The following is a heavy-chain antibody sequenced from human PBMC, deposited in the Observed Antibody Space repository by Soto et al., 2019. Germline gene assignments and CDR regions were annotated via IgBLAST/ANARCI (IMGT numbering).Heavy chain of an antibody. J-gene: IGHJ5*02. D-gene: IGHD3-22*01. Sequence: SETLCLTCTVSGGSISTSNYYWVWIRQPPRKGLEWIASMYYSGSTYYNPSLKSRVTISVDTSKTQFSLKLSSVTAADTAVYYCARSRYYDSSGCDYYHWGQGTLVTVSS. CDR3: ARSRYYDSSGCDYYH. V-gene: IGHV4-39*01. CDR2: MYYSGST. CDR1: GGSISTSNYY.